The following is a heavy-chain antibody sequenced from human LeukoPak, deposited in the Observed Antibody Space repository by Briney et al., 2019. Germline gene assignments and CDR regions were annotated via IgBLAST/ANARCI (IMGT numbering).Heavy chain of an antibody. V-gene: IGHV5-51*01. J-gene: IGHJ4*02. CDR3: TRHRKRGNPPDY. CDR2: IYPADSDS. Sequence: GESLKISCKASGYTFSNYWIGRVRQMPGEGLESMAIIYPADSDSRYSPSFQGQVTISADKSITTAYLQWSSLKASDTAIYYCTRHRKRGNPPDYGGQGTLVTVTS. CDR1: GYTFSNYW. D-gene: IGHD4-23*01.